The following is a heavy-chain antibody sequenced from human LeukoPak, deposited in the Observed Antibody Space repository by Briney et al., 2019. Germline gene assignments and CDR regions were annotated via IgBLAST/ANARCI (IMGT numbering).Heavy chain of an antibody. CDR3: AREYSSSSGKNTFDI. V-gene: IGHV4-4*07. CDR1: GGSISSYY. D-gene: IGHD6-6*01. CDR2: IYASGST. Sequence: PSETLSLTCTVSGGSISSYYWSWIRQPAGKGLEWIGRIYASGSTNYNPSLKSRVTMSVDTSKNQFSLKLTSVTAADTAVYYCAREYSSSSGKNTFDIWGQGTMVTASS. J-gene: IGHJ3*02.